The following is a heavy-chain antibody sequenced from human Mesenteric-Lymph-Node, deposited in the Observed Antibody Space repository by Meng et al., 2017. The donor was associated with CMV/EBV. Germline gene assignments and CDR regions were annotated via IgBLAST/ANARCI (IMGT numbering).Heavy chain of an antibody. V-gene: IGHV3-23*01. CDR2: INGDGATT. Sequence: GESLKISCAASGFTFTNYAMSWVRQAPGKGLEWVSSINGDGATTYYADSVRGRFTISRDNSKDTLYLQMSSLRAEDTAVYYCAKKEVYYASGRSPFDYWGQGKLVTVSS. CDR3: AKKEVYYASGRSPFDY. D-gene: IGHD3-10*01. CDR1: GFTFTNYA. J-gene: IGHJ4*02.